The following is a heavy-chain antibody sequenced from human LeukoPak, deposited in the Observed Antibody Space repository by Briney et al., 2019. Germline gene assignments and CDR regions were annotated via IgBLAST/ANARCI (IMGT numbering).Heavy chain of an antibody. Sequence: GGSLRLSCAASGFTVSSNYMSWVRQAPGKGLEWVSVIYSGGSTYYADSVKGRFTISRDNSKNTLYLQMNSLRAEDTAVYYCAKDQSGYPEYFQHWGQGTLVTVSS. CDR1: GFTVSSNY. V-gene: IGHV3-53*01. CDR2: IYSGGST. D-gene: IGHD3-3*01. CDR3: AKDQSGYPEYFQH. J-gene: IGHJ1*01.